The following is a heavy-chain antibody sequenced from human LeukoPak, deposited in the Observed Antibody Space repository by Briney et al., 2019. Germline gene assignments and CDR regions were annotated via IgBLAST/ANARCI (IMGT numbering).Heavy chain of an antibody. CDR3: ARNFYDSGSYYPPWY. D-gene: IGHD3-10*01. CDR1: GFTFSSYA. V-gene: IGHV3-30*04. J-gene: IGHJ4*02. Sequence: PGGSLRLSCAASGFTFSSYAMHWVRQAPGKGLEWVAVISYDGTNEYSADSVKGRFTISRDNSKNTLYLQMNSLRVEDTAVHYCARNFYDSGSYYPPWYWGQGVLVTVSS. CDR2: ISYDGTNE.